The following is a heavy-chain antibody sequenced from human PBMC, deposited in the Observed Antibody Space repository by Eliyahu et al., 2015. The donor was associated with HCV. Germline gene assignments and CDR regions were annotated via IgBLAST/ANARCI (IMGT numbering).Heavy chain of an antibody. V-gene: IGHV3-15*02. J-gene: IGHJ4*02. CDR1: GFTFXNAW. CDR3: TTSLRRYSSHDY. CDR2: IRSKTDGGSI. D-gene: IGHD5-18*01. Sequence: EVQLVESGGALVEPGGSLRLSCAASGFTFXNAWMXWVXQAPGKGLECVGRIRSKTDGGSIXYAAPAKGRFTISRDDSKSTLYLQMNSLKTEDTAVYYCTTSLRRYSSHDYWGQGSLVTVSS.